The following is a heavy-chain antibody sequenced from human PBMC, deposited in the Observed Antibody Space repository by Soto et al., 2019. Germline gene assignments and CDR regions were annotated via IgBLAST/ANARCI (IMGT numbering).Heavy chain of an antibody. CDR3: ARDMYSSSWYVPIDY. J-gene: IGHJ4*02. CDR1: GFTFSNFA. CDR2: LSASGGRT. V-gene: IGHV3-23*01. D-gene: IGHD6-13*01. Sequence: PGGSLRLSCAASGFTFSNFAMSWVRQAPGKGLEWVSGLSASGGRTYYADSVKGRSTVSRDNSKNTLYLQMNSLRAEDTAVYYCARDMYSSSWYVPIDYWGQGTLVTVSS.